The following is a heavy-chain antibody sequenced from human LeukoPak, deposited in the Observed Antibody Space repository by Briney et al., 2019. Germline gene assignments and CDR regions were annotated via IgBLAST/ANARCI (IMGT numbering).Heavy chain of an antibody. Sequence: GESLKISCKGSGYSFTSYWISWVRQMPGKGLEWMGRIDPSDSYNNYRPSFQGHVTISADKSISTAYLQWSSLKASDTAMYYCARQGYYGSGSYFAFDIWGQGTTVTVSS. CDR1: GYSFTSYW. CDR2: IDPSDSYN. CDR3: ARQGYYGSGSYFAFDI. D-gene: IGHD3-10*01. J-gene: IGHJ3*02. V-gene: IGHV5-10-1*01.